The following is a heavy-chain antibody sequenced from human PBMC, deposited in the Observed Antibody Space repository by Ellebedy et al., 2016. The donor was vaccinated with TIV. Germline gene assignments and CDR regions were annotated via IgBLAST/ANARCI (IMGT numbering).Heavy chain of an antibody. Sequence: GESLKISCAASGFTVSSNYMSWVRQAPGKGLEWVSVIYSGGSTYYADSVKGRFTISRDNSKNTLYLQMNSLRAEDTAVYYCATTPEWELLPDAFDIWGQGTMVTVSS. CDR2: IYSGGST. V-gene: IGHV3-66*01. J-gene: IGHJ3*02. D-gene: IGHD1-26*01. CDR1: GFTVSSNY. CDR3: ATTPEWELLPDAFDI.